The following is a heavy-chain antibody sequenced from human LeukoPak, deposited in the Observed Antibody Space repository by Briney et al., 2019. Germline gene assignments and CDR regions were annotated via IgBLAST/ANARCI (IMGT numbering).Heavy chain of an antibody. V-gene: IGHV3-43*02. J-gene: IGHJ4*02. CDR3: AKTGYDSSGYLIDY. CDR2: ISGDGGST. D-gene: IGHD3-22*01. Sequence: GGSLRLSCAASGFTFDDYAMHWVRQAPGKGLEWVSLISGDGGSTYYADSAKGRFTISRDNSKNSLYLQMNSLRTEDTALYYCAKTGYDSSGYLIDYWGQGTLVTVSS. CDR1: GFTFDDYA.